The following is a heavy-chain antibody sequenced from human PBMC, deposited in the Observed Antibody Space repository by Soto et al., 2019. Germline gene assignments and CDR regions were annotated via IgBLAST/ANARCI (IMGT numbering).Heavy chain of an antibody. V-gene: IGHV1-18*01. CDR1: GYTFISYG. CDR2: ISAYNDYT. Sequence: QVQLVQSGAEVKKPGSSVKVSCKASGYTFISYGISWVRQAPGQGLEWMGWISAYNDYTNYAQKLQGRVTMTTDTSTRIAYLELRCLRSADTAVYYCAREGYYSGSGSYSPPRYYGMDVWGQGTTVTVSS. J-gene: IGHJ6*02. D-gene: IGHD3-10*01. CDR3: AREGYYSGSGSYSPPRYYGMDV.